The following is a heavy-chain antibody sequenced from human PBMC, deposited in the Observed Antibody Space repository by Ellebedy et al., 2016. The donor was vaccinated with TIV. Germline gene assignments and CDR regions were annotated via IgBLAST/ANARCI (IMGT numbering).Heavy chain of an antibody. Sequence: GESLKISCAASGFTFSSYWMTWVRQAPGTGLGWVANIKKDGSRKYYADSVKGRFTISRDNDKNSLSLEMNSPSAEDTGVYYCARGPYGGRFFDYWGQGTLVTVSS. CDR3: ARGPYGGRFFDY. CDR2: IKKDGSRK. J-gene: IGHJ4*02. D-gene: IGHD4-23*01. CDR1: GFTFSSYW. V-gene: IGHV3-7*01.